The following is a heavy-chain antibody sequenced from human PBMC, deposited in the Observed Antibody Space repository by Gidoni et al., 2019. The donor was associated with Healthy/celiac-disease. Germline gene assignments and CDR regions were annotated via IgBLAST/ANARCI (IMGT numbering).Heavy chain of an antibody. D-gene: IGHD3-10*01. CDR2: INGGNGNT. Sequence: VQLVQSWAAVNKTGASVMVSSEASGYNFTSYAMHWVRQAPGQRLEWMGWINGGNGNTKYSQKFQGRVNITRETSASTAYMELSSLRSEDTAVYYCARDRSGVILYMVGMDVWGQGTTVTVSS. V-gene: IGHV1-3*01. CDR3: ARDRSGVILYMVGMDV. CDR1: GYNFTSYA. J-gene: IGHJ6*02.